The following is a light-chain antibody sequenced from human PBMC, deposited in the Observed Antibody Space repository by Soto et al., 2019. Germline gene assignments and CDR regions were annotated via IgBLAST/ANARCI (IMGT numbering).Light chain of an antibody. CDR2: MGS. CDR3: MQALQTPWT. V-gene: IGKV2-28*01. J-gene: IGKJ1*01. CDR1: QSLLHSDGYNY. Sequence: DIVMTQSPLSLPVTPGEPASISCRSSQSLLHSDGYNYLDWYLQKPGQSPQLLICMGSNRASGVPDRFSGSGSGTDFTLTISRVEADDFGVYYCMQALQTPWTFGQRTQVEIK.